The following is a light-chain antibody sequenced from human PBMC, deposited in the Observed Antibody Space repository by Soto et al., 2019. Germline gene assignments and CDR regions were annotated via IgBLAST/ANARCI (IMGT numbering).Light chain of an antibody. J-gene: IGKJ5*01. V-gene: IGKV3-15*01. CDR3: QQYNNWLAIT. Sequence: EIVMTQSPATLSVSPGEGATLSCRASQSVSSNLAWYQQKPGQVPRLLIYGTSTRATGIPARFSGSGSGTEFTLTINSLQSEYVAVYYCQQYNNWLAITFGQGTRLEIK. CDR2: GTS. CDR1: QSVSSN.